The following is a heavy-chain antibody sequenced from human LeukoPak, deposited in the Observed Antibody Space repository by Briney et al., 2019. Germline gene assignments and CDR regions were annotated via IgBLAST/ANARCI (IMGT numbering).Heavy chain of an antibody. V-gene: IGHV3-23*01. D-gene: IGHD3-10*01. J-gene: IGHJ4*02. CDR3: ARGRGSYSLDY. Sequence: GGSLRLSCAASGFTLSSYAMSWVRQAPGKGLEWVSAISGNGDSTYYADSVKGRLTISRDNSKNTLYLQMNSLRAEDTAVYNCARGRGSYSLDYWGQEPLVPVSS. CDR1: GFTLSSYA. CDR2: ISGNGDST.